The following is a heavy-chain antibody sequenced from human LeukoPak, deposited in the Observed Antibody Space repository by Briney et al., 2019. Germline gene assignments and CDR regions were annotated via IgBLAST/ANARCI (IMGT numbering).Heavy chain of an antibody. CDR3: AREAGAPGWLDP. CDR1: GYSISSGYY. Sequence: SETLSLTCTVSGYSISSGYYWGWIRQPPGKGLEWIGSIYHSGSTYYNPSLKSRVTISVDTSKNQFSLKLSSVTAADTAVYYCAREAGAPGWLDPWGQGTLVTVSS. J-gene: IGHJ5*02. CDR2: IYHSGST. V-gene: IGHV4-38-2*02. D-gene: IGHD3-10*01.